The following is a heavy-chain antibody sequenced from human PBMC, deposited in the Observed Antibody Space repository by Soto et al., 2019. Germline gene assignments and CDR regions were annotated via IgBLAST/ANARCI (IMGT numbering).Heavy chain of an antibody. CDR3: ARVAAAAPLTAIDY. D-gene: IGHD6-13*01. J-gene: IGHJ4*02. CDR1: GGSISSSSYY. CDR2: IYYSGST. Sequence: SETLSLTCTVSGGSISSSSYYWGWIRQPPGKGLEWIGYIYYSGSTNYNPSLKSRVTISVDTSKNQFSLKLSSVTAADTAVYYCARVAAAAPLTAIDYWGQGTLVTVSS. V-gene: IGHV4-61*05.